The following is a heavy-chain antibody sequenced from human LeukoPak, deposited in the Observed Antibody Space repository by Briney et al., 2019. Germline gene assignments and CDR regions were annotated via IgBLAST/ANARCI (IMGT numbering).Heavy chain of an antibody. CDR2: IYHSGST. D-gene: IGHD3-10*01. Sequence: SETLSLTCTVSGYSISSGYYWGWIRPPPGKGLEWIGSIYHSGSTYYNPSLKSRVTISVDTSKNQFTLKLSSVTAADTAVYDCARAEYLGGQKWFGELGGSQFNWFDPWGQGTLVTVSS. CDR1: GYSISSGYY. CDR3: ARAEYLGGQKWFGELGGSQFNWFDP. V-gene: IGHV4-38-2*02. J-gene: IGHJ5*02.